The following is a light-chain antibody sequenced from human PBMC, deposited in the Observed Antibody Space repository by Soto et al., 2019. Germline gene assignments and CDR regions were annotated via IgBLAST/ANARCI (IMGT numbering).Light chain of an antibody. CDR3: QQYGTAPPD. CDR2: AAS. CDR1: QSVISTA. V-gene: IGKV3-20*01. J-gene: IGKJ4*01. Sequence: EIVLTQSPGTLSLSPGERATLSCRASQSVISTALAWYQQKPGQAPRLIVYAASSRASGIPDRFSGSGSGTDFTLTISRLEPEDFAVYYCQQYGTAPPDFGGGTRVEI.